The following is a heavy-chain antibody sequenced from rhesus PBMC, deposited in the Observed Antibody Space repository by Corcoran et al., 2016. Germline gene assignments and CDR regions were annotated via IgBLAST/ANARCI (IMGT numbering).Heavy chain of an antibody. J-gene: IGHJ4*01. CDR2: IRNKDNGGTA. CDR3: ASGGYSVFGIDY. D-gene: IGHD5-24*01. Sequence: EVRLVESGGGLVQPGGSLRLSCAASGFTFSDHYMSWVRQAQGKGTAWVGFIRNKDNGGTAEYAASVKGRFTISREDSKSIASLQMNSLKTEDTAVYYCASGGYSVFGIDYWGQGVLVTVSS. V-gene: IGHV3-116*02. CDR1: GFTFSDHY.